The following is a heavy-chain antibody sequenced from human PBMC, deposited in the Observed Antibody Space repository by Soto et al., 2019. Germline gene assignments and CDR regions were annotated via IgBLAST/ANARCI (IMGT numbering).Heavy chain of an antibody. CDR2: IYSSENT. V-gene: IGHV4-39*07. CDR1: GDSVSTNSYS. Sequence: SETLSLTCTVSGDSVSTNSYSWGWIRQSPGKGLEWIGTIYSSENTYYNTSLKSRVTISIDTSKNQFSLKLSSVTAADTAVYYCARSVFPWGQGTLVTVSS. CDR3: ARSVFP. J-gene: IGHJ5*02.